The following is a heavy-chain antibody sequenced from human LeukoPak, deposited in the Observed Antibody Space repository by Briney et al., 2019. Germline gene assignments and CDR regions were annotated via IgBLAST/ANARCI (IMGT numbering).Heavy chain of an antibody. CDR3: ATPIYYDSSGPLGY. V-gene: IGHV1-24*01. CDR2: FDPEDGET. D-gene: IGHD3-22*01. CDR1: GYTLTELS. J-gene: IGHJ4*02. Sequence: ASVKVSCKVSGYTLTELSMHWVRQAPGKGLEWMGGFDPEDGETIYAQKFQGGVTMTEDTSTDTAYMELSSLRSEDTAVYYCATPIYYDSSGPLGYWGQGTLVTVSS.